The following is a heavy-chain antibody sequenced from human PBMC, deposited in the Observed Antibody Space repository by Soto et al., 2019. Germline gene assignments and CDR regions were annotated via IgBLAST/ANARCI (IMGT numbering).Heavy chain of an antibody. Sequence: TLSLTCTVSGGSISSGGYYWSWIRQHPGKGLEWIGYIYYSGSTYYNPSLKSRVTISVDTSKNQFSLKLSSVTAADTAVYYCASSHYDIVATTFDYWGQGTLVTVS. CDR2: IYYSGST. D-gene: IGHD5-12*01. CDR3: ASSHYDIVATTFDY. V-gene: IGHV4-31*03. J-gene: IGHJ4*02. CDR1: GGSISSGGYY.